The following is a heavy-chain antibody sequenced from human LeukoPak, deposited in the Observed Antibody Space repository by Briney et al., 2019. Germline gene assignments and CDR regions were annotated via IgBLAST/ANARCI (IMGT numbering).Heavy chain of an antibody. CDR3: ARPKGRYSFFDY. Sequence: GGSLRLSCAASGFTFSSHAMHWVRQAPGKGLEWVAVISYDGNNKYYADSVKGRFTISRDNAKNSLYLQMNSLRAEDTAVYYCARPKGRYSFFDYWGQGTLVTVSS. V-gene: IGHV3-30-3*01. J-gene: IGHJ4*02. CDR2: ISYDGNNK. CDR1: GFTFSSHA. D-gene: IGHD5-18*01.